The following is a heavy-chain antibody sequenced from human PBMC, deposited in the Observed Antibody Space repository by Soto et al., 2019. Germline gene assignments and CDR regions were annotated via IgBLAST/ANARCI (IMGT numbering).Heavy chain of an antibody. D-gene: IGHD6-19*01. CDR1: GFTFSSYA. J-gene: IGHJ4*02. V-gene: IGHV3-30-3*01. CDR2: ISYDGSNK. CDR3: ARDVDAVAEGYFDY. Sequence: QVQLVESGGGVVQPGRSLRLSCAASGFTFSSYAMHWVRQAPGKGLEWVAVISYDGSNKYYADSVKGRFTISRDNSNNALYLQMNSLRAEDTAVYYCARDVDAVAEGYFDYWGQGTLVTVSA.